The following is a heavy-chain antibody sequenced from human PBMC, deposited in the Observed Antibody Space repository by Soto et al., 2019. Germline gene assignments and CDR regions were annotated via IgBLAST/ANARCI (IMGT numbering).Heavy chain of an antibody. Sequence: ASVKVSCKASGYPFTSSGISCVRQAPGQGLEWMGWISGYNGNTKYAQKFQGRVTMTIDTSTRTAYMDLTSLRSDDTAVYFCARGFTGYEYLLAYWGQGTLVTVSS. V-gene: IGHV1-18*01. CDR1: GYPFTSSG. CDR2: ISGYNGNT. D-gene: IGHD5-12*01. CDR3: ARGFTGYEYLLAY. J-gene: IGHJ4*02.